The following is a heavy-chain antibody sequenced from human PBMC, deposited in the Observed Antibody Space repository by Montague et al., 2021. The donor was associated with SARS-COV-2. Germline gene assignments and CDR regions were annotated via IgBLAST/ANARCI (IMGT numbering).Heavy chain of an antibody. CDR1: GGSISSYY. V-gene: IGHV4-59*13. Sequence: SETLSLTCSVSGGSISSYYWSWIRQSPGMGLEWIGYIFHSGITXXXPSXKSRVTISVDMSKNQFSLQLNSVTAADSAVYYCARTEYNWNDWFDPWGQGTLVTVSS. CDR3: ARTEYNWNDWFDP. D-gene: IGHD1-20*01. J-gene: IGHJ5*02. CDR2: IFHSGIT.